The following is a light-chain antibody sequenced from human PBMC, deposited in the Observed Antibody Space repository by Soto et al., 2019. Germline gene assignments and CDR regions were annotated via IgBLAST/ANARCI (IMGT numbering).Light chain of an antibody. CDR3: QKYNSAPLT. V-gene: IGKV1-27*01. CDR1: QGISNY. Sequence: DIQMTQSPSSLSAPVEDRVTITCRVRQGISNYFAWYQQKPGKVPKLLIYAASTLHSGVPSRFSGSGSGTDFTLTISSLQPEDVATYYCQKYNSAPLTFGGGTKVDIK. J-gene: IGKJ4*01. CDR2: AAS.